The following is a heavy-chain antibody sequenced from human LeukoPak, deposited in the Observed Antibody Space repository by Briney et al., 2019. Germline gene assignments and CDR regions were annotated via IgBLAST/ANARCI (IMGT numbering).Heavy chain of an antibody. J-gene: IGHJ4*02. CDR1: GGSISSYY. D-gene: IGHD3-16*01. CDR3: ASSSAYYDYVWGSYRPRYYFDY. CDR2: IYYSGST. Sequence: SETLSLTCTVSGGSISSYYWSWIRQPPGKGLEWIGYIYYSGSTNYNPSLKSRVTISVDTSKNQFSLKLSSVTAADTAVYYCASSSAYYDYVWGSYRPRYYFDYWGQGTLVTVSS. V-gene: IGHV4-59*01.